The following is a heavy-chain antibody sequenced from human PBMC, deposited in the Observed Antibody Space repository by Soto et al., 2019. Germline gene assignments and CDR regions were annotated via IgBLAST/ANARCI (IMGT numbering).Heavy chain of an antibody. J-gene: IGHJ6*02. D-gene: IGHD6-13*01. CDR1: GYSFTSYW. Sequence: GESLKIYRQGSGYSFTSYWIGWVRQMPGKGLEWMGIIYHGDSDTRYSPSFQGQVTISAHKSISTAYLQWSSLKASDTAMYYCARLSSSWYVQDRGMDVWGQGTTVTVSS. V-gene: IGHV5-51*01. CDR3: ARLSSSWYVQDRGMDV. CDR2: IYHGDSDT.